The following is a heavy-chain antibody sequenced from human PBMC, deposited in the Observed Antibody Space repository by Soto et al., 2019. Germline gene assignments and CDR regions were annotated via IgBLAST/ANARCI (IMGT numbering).Heavy chain of an antibody. CDR3: ARDLFGYSYGYLDY. V-gene: IGHV1-69*13. CDR1: GGTFSSYA. J-gene: IGHJ4*02. CDR2: IIPIFGTA. D-gene: IGHD5-18*01. Sequence: SVKVSCKASGGTFSSYAISWVRQAPGQGLEWMGGIIPIFGTANYAQKFQGRVTITADESTSTAYMELSSLRSEDTAVYYCARDLFGYSYGYLDYWGQGTLVTVSS.